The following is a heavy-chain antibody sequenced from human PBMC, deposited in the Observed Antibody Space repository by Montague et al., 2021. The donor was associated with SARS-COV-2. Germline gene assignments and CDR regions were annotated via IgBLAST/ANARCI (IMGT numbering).Heavy chain of an antibody. J-gene: IGHJ4*02. D-gene: IGHD3-9*01. Sequence: QSGAEVKKPGESLKISCKGSGYSFTSYWIGWVRQMPGKGLEWMGXXYPXXXDTRYSPSFQGQVTISADKSISTAYLQWRSLKASDTAMYYCARLPVRYFDWLLDYWGQGTLVTVSS. CDR1: GYSFTSYW. CDR2: XYPXXXDT. V-gene: IGHV5-51*01. CDR3: ARLPVRYFDWLLDY.